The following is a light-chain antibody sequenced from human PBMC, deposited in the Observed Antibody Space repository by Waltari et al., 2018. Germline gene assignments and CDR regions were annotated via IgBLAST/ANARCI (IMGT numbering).Light chain of an antibody. J-gene: IGKJ1*01. Sequence: EIVLTQSPGTLSLSPGERATLSCRASQSVTSRNLAWYQQKPDQAPRLLIYGASSRATGIPDRFSGSGSGTDFTLSISSLEPEDFAVYYCQQYGSSPETFGQGTKVEIK. CDR1: QSVTSRN. V-gene: IGKV3-20*01. CDR3: QQYGSSPET. CDR2: GAS.